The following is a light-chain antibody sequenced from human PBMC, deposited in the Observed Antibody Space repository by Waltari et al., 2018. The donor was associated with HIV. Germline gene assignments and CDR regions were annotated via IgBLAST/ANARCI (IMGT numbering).Light chain of an antibody. J-gene: IGKJ5*01. Sequence: DIHMTQLPSTLYAFLGDRVSITCRASQSVGSWLAWYQHKTGKAPKRLIHKASVLESGVSSRFSGSGSETEFTLIIDSLEPDDFATYYCQQYNTDPSFGQGTRLEMK. CDR1: QSVGSW. CDR2: KAS. CDR3: QQYNTDPS. V-gene: IGKV1-5*03.